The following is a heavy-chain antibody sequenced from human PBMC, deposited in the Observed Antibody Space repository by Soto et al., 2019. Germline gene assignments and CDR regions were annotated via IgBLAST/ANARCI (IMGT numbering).Heavy chain of an antibody. V-gene: IGHV3-30-3*01. D-gene: IGHD6-13*01. CDR2: ISYDGSNK. CDR3: ATHPGILFDY. CDR1: GFPFRSYA. J-gene: IGHJ4*02. Sequence: SGGSLRLSSAASGFPFRSYAMHWVRQAPGKGLEWVAVISYDGSNKYYADSVKGRFTISRDNSKNTLYLQMNSLRAEDTAVYYCATHPGILFDYWGQGTLVTVSS.